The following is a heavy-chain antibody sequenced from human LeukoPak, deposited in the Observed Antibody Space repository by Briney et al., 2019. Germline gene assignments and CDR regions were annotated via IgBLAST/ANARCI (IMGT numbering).Heavy chain of an antibody. J-gene: IGHJ4*02. CDR1: GGSISSYY. CDR3: AREGIAARREDFDY. CDR2: IYTSGST. Sequence: SETLSLTCTVSGGSISSYYWSWIRQPAGKGLEWIGRIYTSGSTNYNPSLKSRVTISVDTSKNQFSLKLSSVTAADTAVYYCAREGIAARREDFDYWGQGTLVTVSS. D-gene: IGHD6-6*01. V-gene: IGHV4-4*07.